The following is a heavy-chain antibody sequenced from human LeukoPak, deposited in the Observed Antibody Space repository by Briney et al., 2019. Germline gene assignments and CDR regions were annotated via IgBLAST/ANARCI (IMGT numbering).Heavy chain of an antibody. CDR2: ISDDGST. Sequence: SETLSLNCTVSGDSISPNYWTWIRLPPGKGLEWIGFISDDGSTQYNPSLKSRVTMSVDTSKTQFSLKLSSATAADTAVYYCARVFRGVVTSNWFDPWGQGTLVTVSS. CDR3: ARVFRGVVTSNWFDP. D-gene: IGHD2-21*02. V-gene: IGHV4-59*01. CDR1: GDSISPNY. J-gene: IGHJ5*02.